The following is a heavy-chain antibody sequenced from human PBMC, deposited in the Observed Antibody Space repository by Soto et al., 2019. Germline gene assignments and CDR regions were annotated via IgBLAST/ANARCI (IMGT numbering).Heavy chain of an antibody. V-gene: IGHV4-31*03. J-gene: IGHJ5*02. CDR3: ARDDGALGVHH. CDR2: IYYSGGT. Sequence: LSLTCSVSGGSINSYGSGGHYWSWIRQHPGKGLEGIGYIYYSGGTYYNPPIRSRVIISADPSKHDVSLKLSSVSAAETAVSYCARDDGALGVHHWGQGTLVTVSS. CDR1: GGSINSYGSGGHY. D-gene: IGHD7-27*01.